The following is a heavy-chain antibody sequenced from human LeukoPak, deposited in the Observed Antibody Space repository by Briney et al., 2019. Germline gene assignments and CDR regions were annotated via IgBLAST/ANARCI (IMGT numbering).Heavy chain of an antibody. CDR2: IYYSGST. Sequence: SETLSLTCTVSGGSISSYYWNWIRQPPGKGLEWIGYIYYSGSTSYNPSLKSRVTISVDRSKNQFSLKLSSVTAADTAAYYCARVGYGAPDWYFDLWGRGTLVTVSS. CDR3: ARVGYGAPDWYFDL. CDR1: GGSISSYY. J-gene: IGHJ2*01. V-gene: IGHV4-59*12. D-gene: IGHD4-17*01.